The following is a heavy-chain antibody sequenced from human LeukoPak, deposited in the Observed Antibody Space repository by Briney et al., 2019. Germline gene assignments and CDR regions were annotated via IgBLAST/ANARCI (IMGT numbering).Heavy chain of an antibody. CDR3: ARLSGYSSGHYYSDY. Sequence: SETLSLTCTVSGGSISSDYWSWIRQPPGKGLKWIGYIYYRGSTNYNPSLKSRVTISVDTSKNQFSLKLSSVTAADTAVYYCARLSGYSSGHYYSDYWGQGTLVTVSS. V-gene: IGHV4-59*01. CDR1: GGSISSDY. J-gene: IGHJ4*02. CDR2: IYYRGST. D-gene: IGHD3-22*01.